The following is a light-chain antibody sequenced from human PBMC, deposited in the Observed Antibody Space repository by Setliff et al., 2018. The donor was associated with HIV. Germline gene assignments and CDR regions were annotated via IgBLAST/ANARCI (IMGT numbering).Light chain of an antibody. CDR2: EVS. CDR1: SSDVGSYNR. V-gene: IGLV2-18*02. CDR3: SSYSSSATLM. J-gene: IGLJ3*02. Sequence: VLTQPPSVSGSPGQSVTISCTGPSSDVGSYNRVSWYQQPPGTAPKLVIYEVSNRPSGVPDRFSGSKSGNTASLTISGLQAEDEAHYYCSSYSSSATLMFGGGTKGTVL.